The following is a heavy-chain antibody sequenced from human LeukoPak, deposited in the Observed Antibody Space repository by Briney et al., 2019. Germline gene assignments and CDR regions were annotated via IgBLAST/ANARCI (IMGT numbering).Heavy chain of an antibody. V-gene: IGHV1-2*02. D-gene: IGHD3-10*01. Sequence: VASVKVSCKASGYSFTDYYIHWVRQAPGQGLEWMGWINPNSGGTNYAQKFQGRVTMTRDTSISTAYMELSRLRSDDTAVYYCARYYIEGRCFDYWGQGTLVTVSS. J-gene: IGHJ4*02. CDR2: INPNSGGT. CDR3: ARYYIEGRCFDY. CDR1: GYSFTDYY.